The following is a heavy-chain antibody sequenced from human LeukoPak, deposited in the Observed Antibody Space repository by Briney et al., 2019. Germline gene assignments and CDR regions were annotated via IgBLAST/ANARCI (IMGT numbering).Heavy chain of an antibody. CDR1: GGTFSSYA. J-gene: IGHJ4*02. CDR3: ARDLFIRGELPHFDY. Sequence: SVKVSCKASGGTFSSYAISWVRQAPGQGLEWMGGIIPIFGTANYAQKFQGRVTITADESTSTAYMELSSLRSEDTAVYYCARDLFIRGELPHFDYWGQGTLVTVSS. V-gene: IGHV1-69*13. CDR2: IIPIFGTA. D-gene: IGHD1-26*01.